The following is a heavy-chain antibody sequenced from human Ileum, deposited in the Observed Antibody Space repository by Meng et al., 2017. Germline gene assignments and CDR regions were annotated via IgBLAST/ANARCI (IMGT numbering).Heavy chain of an antibody. V-gene: IGHV3-23*01. CDR3: AKALFVVTRGVDS. CDR2: ISGSGHST. CDR1: GFTFNTYA. J-gene: IGHJ4*02. D-gene: IGHD2-15*01. Sequence: GESLKISCVASGFTFNTYAMTWVRQAPGKGLEWVSAISGSGHSTYYADSMKGRFTISRDNSKNTLYWQMSSLRAEDRAVYYCAKALFVVTRGVDSWGQETLVTVSS.